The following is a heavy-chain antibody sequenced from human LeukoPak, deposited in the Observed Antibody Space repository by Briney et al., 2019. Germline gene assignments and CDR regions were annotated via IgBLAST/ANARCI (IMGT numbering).Heavy chain of an antibody. J-gene: IGHJ5*02. CDR1: GYSISSGYY. CDR3: ARDPWDSSGWHAAPNWFDP. D-gene: IGHD6-19*01. CDR2: IYHSGST. V-gene: IGHV4-38-2*02. Sequence: PSETLSLTCTVSGYSISSGYYWGWIRQPPGKGLEWIGSIYHSGSTYYNPSLKSRVTISVDTSKNQFSLKLSSVTAADTAVYYCARDPWDSSGWHAAPNWFDPWGQGTLVTVSS.